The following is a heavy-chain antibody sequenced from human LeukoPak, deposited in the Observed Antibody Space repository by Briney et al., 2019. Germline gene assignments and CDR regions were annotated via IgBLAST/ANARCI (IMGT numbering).Heavy chain of an antibody. V-gene: IGHV4-39*01. CDR1: GGSISSSSYY. J-gene: IGHJ4*02. CDR2: IYYSGST. CDR3: ARRKDTATDY. Sequence: SSETLSLTCTVSGGSISSSSYYWGWIRQPPGKGLEWIGSIYYSGSTYYNPSLKSRVTISVDTSKNQFSLKLSSVTAADTAVYYCARRKDTATDYWGQGTLVTVSS. D-gene: IGHD5-18*01.